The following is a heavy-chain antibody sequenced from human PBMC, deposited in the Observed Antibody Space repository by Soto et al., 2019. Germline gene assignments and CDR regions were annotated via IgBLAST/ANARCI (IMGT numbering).Heavy chain of an antibody. CDR1: GGSINNYY. J-gene: IGHJ4*02. Sequence: SETLSLTCTVSGGSINNYYWSWIRQPPGKALEWIGYIYSSGSTNYNPSLKSRVTILVDTSKNQFSLKLSSVTAADTAVYYCARDHPSYGGNCLDYWGQGTLVTVSS. D-gene: IGHD2-15*01. V-gene: IGHV4-59*01. CDR3: ARDHPSYGGNCLDY. CDR2: IYSSGST.